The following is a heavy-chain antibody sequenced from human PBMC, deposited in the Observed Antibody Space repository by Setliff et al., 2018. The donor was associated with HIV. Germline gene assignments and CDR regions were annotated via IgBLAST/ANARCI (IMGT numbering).Heavy chain of an antibody. V-gene: IGHV4-31*02. D-gene: IGHD6-13*01. J-gene: IGHJ3*02. Sequence: SETLSLTCTVSGGSVSSPNYYWTWIRQRPGKGLEWIGDIYGGGSTYYNPSLRGRVNISMDMSKNQFSLELNSVTAADTAMFYCATGRLAAGGAFDMWAQGTKVTVSS. CDR1: GGSVSSPNYY. CDR2: IYGGGST. CDR3: ATGRLAAGGAFDM.